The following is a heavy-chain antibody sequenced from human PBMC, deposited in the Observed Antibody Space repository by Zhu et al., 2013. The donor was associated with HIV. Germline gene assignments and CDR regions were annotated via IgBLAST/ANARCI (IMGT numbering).Heavy chain of an antibody. Sequence: QVQLVQSGAEVKKPGSSVKVSCKTSGGTFSNYAISWVRQAPGQGLEWMGWISAWNGNTKYAQKLQGRVTMTTDTSTSTAYMELRSLRSDDTAVHYCARDLYSTSSRPFDIWGQGTMVTVSS. D-gene: IGHD6-6*01. CDR2: ISAWNGNT. V-gene: IGHV1-18*01. CDR1: GGTFSNYA. J-gene: IGHJ3*02. CDR3: ARDLYSTSSRPFDI.